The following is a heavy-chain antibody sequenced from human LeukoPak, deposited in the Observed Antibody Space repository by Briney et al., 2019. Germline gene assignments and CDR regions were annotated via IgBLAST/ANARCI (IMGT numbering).Heavy chain of an antibody. Sequence: SETLSLTCTVSGGSVSSGSYYWTWIRQPPGKGLEWIGYIYHSGGTNYNPSLKSRVTISVDTSKNQFSLKLSSVTAADTAVYYCASYTVTTGIFDYWGQGTLVTVSS. D-gene: IGHD4-17*01. CDR2: IYHSGGT. V-gene: IGHV4-61*01. CDR1: GGSVSSGSYY. CDR3: ASYTVTTGIFDY. J-gene: IGHJ4*02.